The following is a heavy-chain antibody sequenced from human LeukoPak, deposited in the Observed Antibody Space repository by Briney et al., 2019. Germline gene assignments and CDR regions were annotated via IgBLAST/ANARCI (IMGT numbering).Heavy chain of an antibody. J-gene: IGHJ4*02. V-gene: IGHV3-30-3*01. CDR2: ISYDGSNK. D-gene: IGHD3-22*01. CDR1: GFTFSSYA. Sequence: GGSLRLSCAASGFTFSSYAMHWVRQAPGKGLEWVAVISYDGSNKYYADSVRGRFTISRDNSKNTLYLQMNSLRAEDTAVYYCARVYDSSGYYGDYWGQGTLVTVSS. CDR3: ARVYDSSGYYGDY.